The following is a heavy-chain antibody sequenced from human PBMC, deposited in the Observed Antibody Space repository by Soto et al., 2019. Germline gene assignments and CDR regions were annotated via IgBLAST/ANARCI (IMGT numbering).Heavy chain of an antibody. J-gene: IGHJ5*02. D-gene: IGHD6-6*01. V-gene: IGHV4-31*11. CDR1: GGSIISASYS. CDR2: IYSSGST. CDR3: AREDAARIERWFDA. Sequence: SETLSLTCAVSGGSIISASYSWNWIRQSPGRGLEWIGHIYSSGSTYYNPSLKSRVSISVDTSNNQFSLKLTSVTAADTAVYFCAREDAARIERWFDAWGQGILVTVSS.